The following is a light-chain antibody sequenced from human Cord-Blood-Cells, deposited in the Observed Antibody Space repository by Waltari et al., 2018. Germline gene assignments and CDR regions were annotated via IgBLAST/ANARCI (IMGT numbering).Light chain of an antibody. J-gene: IGLJ3*02. CDR2: EGS. CDR3: CSYAGSSWV. V-gene: IGLV2-23*01. CDR1: SRDVGRYNL. Sequence: QSALTQPASVSGSPGQSITIPCTGTSRDVGRYNLVTWYQQHPGKAPKLMIYEGSKRPSGVSNRFSGSKSGNTASLTISGLQAEDEADYYCCSYAGSSWVFGGGTKLTVL.